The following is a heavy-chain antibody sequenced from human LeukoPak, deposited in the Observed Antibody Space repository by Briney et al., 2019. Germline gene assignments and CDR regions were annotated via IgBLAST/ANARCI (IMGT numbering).Heavy chain of an antibody. J-gene: IGHJ6*02. Sequence: GGSLRLSCAASGFTFSSYSMNWVRQAPGKGLEWVSSISSSSSYIYYADSVKGRFTISRDNAKNSLYLQMNSLRAEDTAVYYCARDRRHQRGMDVWGQGTTVTVSS. CDR2: ISSSSSYI. V-gene: IGHV3-21*01. CDR3: ARDRRHQRGMDV. CDR1: GFTFSSYS.